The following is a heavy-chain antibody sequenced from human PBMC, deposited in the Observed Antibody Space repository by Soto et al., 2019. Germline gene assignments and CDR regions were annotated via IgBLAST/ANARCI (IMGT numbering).Heavy chain of an antibody. D-gene: IGHD6-19*01. V-gene: IGHV4-59*01. CDR2: IYYSGST. CDR1: GGSISSYY. CDR3: AISYCSACSSPPFYYFDY. Sequence: SETLSLTCTVSGGSISSYYWSWIRQPPGKGLEWIGYIYYSGSTNYNPSLKSRVTISVDTSKNQFSLKLSSVTAADTAVYYCAISYCSACSSPPFYYFDYWGQGTLVPLSS. J-gene: IGHJ4*02.